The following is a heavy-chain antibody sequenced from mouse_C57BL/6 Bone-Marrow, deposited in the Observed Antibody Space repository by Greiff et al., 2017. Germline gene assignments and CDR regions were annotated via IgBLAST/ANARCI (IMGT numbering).Heavy chain of an antibody. CDR3: TSPGYDYDVAWFAY. CDR2: IRNKANNHAT. Sequence: EVQLVESGGGLVQPGGSMKLSCAASGFTFSDAWMDWVRQSPEKGLEWVAEIRNKANNHATYYAESVKGRFTISRDDSKSSVYLQMNSLRAEDTGIYYCTSPGYDYDVAWFAYWGQGTLVTVSA. D-gene: IGHD2-4*01. V-gene: IGHV6-6*01. J-gene: IGHJ3*01. CDR1: GFTFSDAW.